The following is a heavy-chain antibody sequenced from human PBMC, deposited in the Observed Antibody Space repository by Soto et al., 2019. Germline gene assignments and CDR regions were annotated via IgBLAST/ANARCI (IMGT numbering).Heavy chain of an antibody. Sequence: GGSLRLSCAASGFTFRHYSMHWVRQAPGKGLEWIAYISTSSSPRYYADSVKGRFTISRDNDRKSIYLEMSSLRDEDTAIYYGTRDALQYCDSDGCYAGWGRGTLVTVSS. CDR3: TRDALQYCDSDGCYAG. J-gene: IGHJ4*02. CDR2: ISTSSSPR. V-gene: IGHV3-48*02. D-gene: IGHD2-21*01. CDR1: GFTFRHYS.